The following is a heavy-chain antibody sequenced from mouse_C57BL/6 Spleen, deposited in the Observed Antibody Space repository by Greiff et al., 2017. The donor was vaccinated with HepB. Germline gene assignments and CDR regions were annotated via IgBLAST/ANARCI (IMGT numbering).Heavy chain of an antibody. CDR1: GYTFTSYW. J-gene: IGHJ4*01. D-gene: IGHD2-4*01. CDR3: ARRDDSFYAMDY. V-gene: IGHV1-7*01. CDR2: INPSSGYT. Sequence: QVHVKQSGAELAKPGASVKLSCKASGYTFTSYWMHWVKQRPGQGLEWIGYINPSSGYTRYNQKFKDKATLTADKSSSTTYMQLSSLTYEDSAVYYCARRDDSFYAMDYWGQGTSVTVSS.